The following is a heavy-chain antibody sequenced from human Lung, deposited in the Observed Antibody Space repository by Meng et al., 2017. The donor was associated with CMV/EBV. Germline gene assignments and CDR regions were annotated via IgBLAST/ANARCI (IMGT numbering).Heavy chain of an antibody. CDR3: ASFPPPGKQWLVTDY. Sequence: QMHLQAWGPGLGKLSGTLSITCAVSGGSISISTWWSWVRQPPGKGLEWMGEIYHSGGTNYNPSLRGRVTISLDKSKNQFSLTLRSVTAADTAVYYCASFPPPGKQWLVTDYWGQGTLVTVSS. D-gene: IGHD6-19*01. V-gene: IGHV4-4*02. J-gene: IGHJ4*02. CDR2: IYHSGGT. CDR1: GGSISISTW.